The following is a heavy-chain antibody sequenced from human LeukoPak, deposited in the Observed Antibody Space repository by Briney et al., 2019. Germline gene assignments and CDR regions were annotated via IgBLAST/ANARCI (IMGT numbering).Heavy chain of an antibody. Sequence: ASVKVFCEASGYTFTSYDINWVRQATGQGPEWTGWMNPNSGNTGYAQKFQGRVTMTRNTSISTAYMELSSLRSEDTAVYYCARANTAMGACYWGQGTLVTVSS. CDR3: ARANTAMGACY. J-gene: IGHJ4*02. CDR1: GYTFTSYD. V-gene: IGHV1-8*01. CDR2: MNPNSGNT. D-gene: IGHD5-18*01.